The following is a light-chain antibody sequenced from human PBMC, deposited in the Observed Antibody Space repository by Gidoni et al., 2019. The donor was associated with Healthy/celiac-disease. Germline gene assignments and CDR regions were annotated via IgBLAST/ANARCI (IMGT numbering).Light chain of an antibody. Sequence: SYVLSHPPSVSVSPGQTASTTCSGDTLGDKYACWYQQKPDQSPVLVIYQDSKRPAGIPERFSGSNAGNTATLTISGTQAMDEADYYCQAWDSSTYVVFGGGTKLTVL. J-gene: IGLJ2*01. CDR3: QAWDSSTYVV. CDR1: TLGDKY. CDR2: QDS. V-gene: IGLV3-1*01.